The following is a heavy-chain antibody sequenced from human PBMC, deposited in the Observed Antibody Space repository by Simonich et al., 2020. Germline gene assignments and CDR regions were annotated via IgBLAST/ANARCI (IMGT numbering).Heavy chain of an antibody. V-gene: IGHV1-18*01. D-gene: IGHD2-15*01. J-gene: IGHJ4*02. CDR2: ISADHGNT. Sequence: QVQLVQSGAEVKKPGASVKVYCKASGYTFTSYGISWVRQAPGQGLEWMGWISADHGNTNYAQKLHGRVTMTTDTSTSTAYMELRSLRSDDTAVYYCARASRGTWWYYYFDYWGQGTLVTVSS. CDR3: ARASRGTWWYYYFDY. CDR1: GYTFTSYG.